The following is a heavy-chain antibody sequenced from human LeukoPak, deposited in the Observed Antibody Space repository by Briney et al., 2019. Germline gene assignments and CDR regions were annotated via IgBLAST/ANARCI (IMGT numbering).Heavy chain of an antibody. CDR3: ARGSIITIFGVPLEEGYYFDY. CDR2: IKQDGSEK. J-gene: IGHJ4*02. CDR1: GFTFSSYW. V-gene: IGHV3-7*05. D-gene: IGHD3-3*01. Sequence: SGGSLRLSCAASGFTFSSYWMSWVRQAPGKGLEWVANIKQDGSEKYYVDSVKGRFTISRDNAKNSLYLQMNSLRAEDTAVYYCARGSIITIFGVPLEEGYYFDYWGQGTLVTVSS.